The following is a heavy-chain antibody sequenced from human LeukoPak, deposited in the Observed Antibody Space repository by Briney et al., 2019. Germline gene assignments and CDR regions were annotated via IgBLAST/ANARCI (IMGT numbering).Heavy chain of an antibody. CDR2: INHSGST. CDR1: GGSISSYY. CDR3: ARGPISDY. D-gene: IGHD2-21*01. Sequence: PSETLSLTCTVSGGSISSYYWSWIRQPPGKGLEWIGEINHSGSTNYNPSLKSRVTISVDTSKNQFSLKLSSVTAADTAVYYCARGPISDYWGQGTLVTVSS. J-gene: IGHJ4*02. V-gene: IGHV4-34*01.